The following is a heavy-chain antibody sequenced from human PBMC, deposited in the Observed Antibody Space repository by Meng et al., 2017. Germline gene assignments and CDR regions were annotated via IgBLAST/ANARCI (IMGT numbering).Heavy chain of an antibody. Sequence: QLQECGARVIQPWRSPRLSCAASGFSCSRYAMHWVRQAPGKALAWVAVISYDGRNKYYADSVKGRFTISKDNSKNTLYLQMNSLRAEDTGVYYCAFSYGSGSYNYWGQGTLVTVSS. V-gene: IGHV3-30*01. CDR2: ISYDGRNK. CDR1: GFSCSRYA. J-gene: IGHJ4*02. D-gene: IGHD3-10*01. CDR3: AFSYGSGSYNY.